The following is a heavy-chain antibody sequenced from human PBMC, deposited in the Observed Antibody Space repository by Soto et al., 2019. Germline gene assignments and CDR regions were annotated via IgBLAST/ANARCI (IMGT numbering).Heavy chain of an antibody. CDR3: ARIVTGVLTLDH. Sequence: QVQLQESGPGLVKPSQTLSLTCSVSGASISSGDYYWSWVRQPPGKGLEWIGYIYYSGSTYYNASLKSRLTISLDTSKNQFSLNLASVTAADTAVYYCARIVTGVLTLDHWGQVTRVTVSS. J-gene: IGHJ5*02. V-gene: IGHV4-30-4*01. CDR2: IYYSGST. CDR1: GASISSGDYY. D-gene: IGHD3-9*01.